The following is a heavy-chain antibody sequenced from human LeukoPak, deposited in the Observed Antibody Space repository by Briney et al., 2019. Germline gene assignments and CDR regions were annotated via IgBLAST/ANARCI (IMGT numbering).Heavy chain of an antibody. D-gene: IGHD3-10*01. CDR1: GYTFLNYW. CDR2: IYPGDSDT. Sequence: GESLKISCQVSGYTFLNYWIGWVRQMPGKGLEWMGIIYPGDSDTRYSPSFQGQVTISADKSISTAYLQWSSLKASDTAMYYCARHGYGSGSYDWYFDLWGRGTLVTVSS. V-gene: IGHV5-51*01. J-gene: IGHJ2*01. CDR3: ARHGYGSGSYDWYFDL.